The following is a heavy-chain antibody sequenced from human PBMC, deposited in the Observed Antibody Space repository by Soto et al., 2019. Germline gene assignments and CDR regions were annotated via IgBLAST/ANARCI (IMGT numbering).Heavy chain of an antibody. V-gene: IGHV5-10-1*01. D-gene: IGHD6-13*01. Sequence: EVQLVQSGAEVKKPGESLRISCKGSGYSFTSYWISWMRQMPGKGLEWMGRIDPSDSYSNYSPSFQGHVTIPADKSISTADLQWSSLKTADTAMYYCARLQAAAGDNDLTFDYWGQGTLVTVSS. CDR2: IDPSDSYS. CDR3: ARLQAAAGDNDLTFDY. CDR1: GYSFTSYW. J-gene: IGHJ4*02.